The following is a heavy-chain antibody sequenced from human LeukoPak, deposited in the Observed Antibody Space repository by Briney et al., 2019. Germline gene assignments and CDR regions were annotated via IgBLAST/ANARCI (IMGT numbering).Heavy chain of an antibody. CDR1: GFNFSTYG. D-gene: IGHD3-16*01. CDR3: ARDKFGGTDY. Sequence: GGSLRLSCAASGFNFSTYGMHWVRQAPGKGLEWVAVIWYDGSIKNYADSVKGRFTISRDNSKNTVYLQMNSLRAEDTAVYYCARDKFGGTDYWGQGTLVTVSS. J-gene: IGHJ4*02. CDR2: IWYDGSIK. V-gene: IGHV3-33*01.